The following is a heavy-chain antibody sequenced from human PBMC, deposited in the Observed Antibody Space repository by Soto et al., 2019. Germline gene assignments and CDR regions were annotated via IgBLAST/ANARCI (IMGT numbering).Heavy chain of an antibody. CDR2: ISGSGGST. Sequence: PWWSPRLSCAASGFTFSSYAMGWARQTPGKGLEWVSAISGSGGSTYYADSVKGRFTISRDNSKNTLYLQMNSLRAEDTAVYYCAKDRIVVVVAANTDYWGQGTLVTVSS. V-gene: IGHV3-23*01. CDR3: AKDRIVVVVAANTDY. CDR1: GFTFSSYA. J-gene: IGHJ4*02. D-gene: IGHD2-15*01.